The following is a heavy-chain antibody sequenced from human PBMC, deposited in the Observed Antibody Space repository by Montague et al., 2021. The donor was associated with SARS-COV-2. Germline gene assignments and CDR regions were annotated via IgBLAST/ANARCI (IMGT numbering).Heavy chain of an antibody. CDR1: GFIFTNYF. CDR3: ATVGSSSIQA. V-gene: IGHV3-11*04. Sequence: SLRLSCAASGFIFTNYFVSWIRQAPGRGLEWVSYLDINGDLKYYLDSVRGLFTISRDNAKNSFFLQMNSLRVEDTAVYYCATVGSSSIQAWGQGTLVTVSS. CDR2: LDINGDLK. J-gene: IGHJ5*02. D-gene: IGHD6-13*01.